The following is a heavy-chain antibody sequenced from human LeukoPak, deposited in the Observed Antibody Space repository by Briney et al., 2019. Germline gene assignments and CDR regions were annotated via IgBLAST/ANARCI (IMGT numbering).Heavy chain of an antibody. CDR2: ISGRSSFT. Sequence: GGSLRLSCAASGFTFRDYYMSWIRQAPGKGLVWVSYISGRSSFTNYADSVKGRFTISRDNAKNSLYLQMNSLRADDTAVYYCARVIRNYYDSSGYNDYWGQGTLVTVSS. CDR3: ARVIRNYYDSSGYNDY. J-gene: IGHJ4*02. CDR1: GFTFRDYY. D-gene: IGHD3-22*01. V-gene: IGHV3-11*05.